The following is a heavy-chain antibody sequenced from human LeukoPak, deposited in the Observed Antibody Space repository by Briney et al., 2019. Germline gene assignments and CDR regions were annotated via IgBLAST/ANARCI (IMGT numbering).Heavy chain of an antibody. CDR1: GGSFSGYY. J-gene: IGHJ4*02. D-gene: IGHD6-19*01. Sequence: SETLSLTCAVYGGSFSGYYWSWIRQPPGKGLEWIGEINHSGSTNYNPSLKSRVTISVDTSKNQFSLKLSSVTAADTAVYYCARLGGSGLFGYWGQGTLVTVSS. CDR3: ARLGGSGLFGY. CDR2: INHSGST. V-gene: IGHV4-34*01.